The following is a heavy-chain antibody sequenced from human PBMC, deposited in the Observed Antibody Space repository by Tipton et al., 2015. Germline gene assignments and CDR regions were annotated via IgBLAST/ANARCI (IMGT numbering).Heavy chain of an antibody. V-gene: IGHV4-39*01. D-gene: IGHD3-10*01. CDR3: TRGGAMVRGVIIHSAH. J-gene: IGHJ4*02. Sequence: TLSLTCTVSGGSISSSSYYWGWIRQPPGKGLEWIGSIYYSGSTYYNPSLKSRVTISVDTSKNQFSLKLSSVTAADTAVYYCTRGGAMVRGVIIHSAHWGQGTQVTVSS. CDR2: IYYSGST. CDR1: GGSISSSSYY.